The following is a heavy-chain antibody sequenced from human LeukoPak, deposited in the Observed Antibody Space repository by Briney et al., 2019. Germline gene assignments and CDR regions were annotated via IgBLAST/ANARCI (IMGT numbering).Heavy chain of an antibody. Sequence: GESLKISCKGSGYSFTSYWIGWVRQMPGKGLEWMGIIYPGDSDTRYSPSFQGQVTISADKSISTAYLQWSSLKASDTAMYYCARHGDIVVVPAATKPKYYYYYMDAWGKGTTVTVSS. D-gene: IGHD2-2*01. CDR3: ARHGDIVVVPAATKPKYYYYYMDA. J-gene: IGHJ6*03. V-gene: IGHV5-51*01. CDR1: GYSFTSYW. CDR2: IYPGDSDT.